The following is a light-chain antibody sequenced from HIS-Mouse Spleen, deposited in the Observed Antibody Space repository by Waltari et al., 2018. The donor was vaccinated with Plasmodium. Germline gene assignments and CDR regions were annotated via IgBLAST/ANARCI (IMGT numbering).Light chain of an antibody. J-gene: IGLJ2*01. CDR2: EVS. Sequence: QSALTQPPSASGSPGQSVTISCTGTSSDVGGYNYVSWYQQHPGKAPKLMIYEVSKRPSGVPDRVSGSKSGNTAALTVSGLQAEDEAYYYCSSYAGSNNLVFGGGTKLTVL. CDR3: SSYAGSNNLV. CDR1: SSDVGGYNY. V-gene: IGLV2-8*01.